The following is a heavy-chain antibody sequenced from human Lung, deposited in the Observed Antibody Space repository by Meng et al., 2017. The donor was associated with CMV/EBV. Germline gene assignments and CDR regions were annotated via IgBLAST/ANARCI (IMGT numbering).Heavy chain of an antibody. CDR2: IIPILGIA. CDR1: GGTFSSYA. V-gene: IGHV1-69*10. D-gene: IGHD6-13*01. J-gene: IGHJ5*02. Sequence: GGTFSSYAISWVRQAPGKGLEGMGGIIPILGIANYAQRFQGRVTITADKSTSTAYMELSSLRSEDTAVYYCARESRGAAAGWRWFDPWGQGTLVTVSS. CDR3: ARESRGAAAGWRWFDP.